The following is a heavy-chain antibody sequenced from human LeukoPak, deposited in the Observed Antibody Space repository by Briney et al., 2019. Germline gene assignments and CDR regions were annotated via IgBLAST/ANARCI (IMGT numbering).Heavy chain of an antibody. J-gene: IGHJ4*02. Sequence: ASVKVSCTASASTFTVYNMHWVRQAPGQGLGWMGWINTNSGGTNYAQKFQGRVTMTRDTSISTAYMELSRLRSDDTAVYYCATGGSNLYFFDYWGQGTLVTVSS. CDR3: ATGGSNLYFFDY. V-gene: IGHV1-2*02. CDR2: INTNSGGT. D-gene: IGHD1-26*01. CDR1: ASTFTVYN.